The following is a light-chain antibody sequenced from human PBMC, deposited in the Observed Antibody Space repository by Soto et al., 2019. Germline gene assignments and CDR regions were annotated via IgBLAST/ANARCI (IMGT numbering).Light chain of an antibody. CDR2: AAS. CDR1: QSVSSAS. J-gene: IGKJ2*01. V-gene: IGKV3-20*01. Sequence: EIVLTQSPGTLSLSPGESATLSCRASQSVSSASLVWYQQRPGQAPRLLIYAASSRATGIPDRFTGSGSGTDFTHTVSRLEPEDFAVYYCQQYSSPPMYTFGQGTKLEIK. CDR3: QQYSSPPMYT.